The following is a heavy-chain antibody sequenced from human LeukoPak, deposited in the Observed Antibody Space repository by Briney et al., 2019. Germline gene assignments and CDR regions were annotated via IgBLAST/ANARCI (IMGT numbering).Heavy chain of an antibody. V-gene: IGHV4-31*03. Sequence: TSQTLSLTCTVSSGSISSGGYYLSWIRPPPGQGLEWIGYIYYSGSTYYNPSLKSRVTISVDTSKNQFSLKLSSVTAADTAVYYCARLAITMVRGVITPLDVWGQGTTVTVSS. CDR2: IYYSGST. J-gene: IGHJ6*02. CDR3: ARLAITMVRGVITPLDV. D-gene: IGHD3-10*01. CDR1: SGSISSGGYY.